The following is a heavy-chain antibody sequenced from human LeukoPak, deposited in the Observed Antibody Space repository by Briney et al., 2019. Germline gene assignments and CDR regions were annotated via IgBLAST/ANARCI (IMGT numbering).Heavy chain of an antibody. D-gene: IGHD6-6*01. J-gene: IGHJ4*02. CDR3: ARVSTVIRAARHSNRFDY. Sequence: SETLSLTCAVYGGSFSGYYWSRIRQPPGKGLEWIGEINHSGSTNYNPSLKSRVTISVDTSKNQFSLKLSSVTAADTAVYYCARVSTVIRAARHSNRFDYWGQGTLVTVSS. CDR1: GGSFSGYY. CDR2: INHSGST. V-gene: IGHV4-34*01.